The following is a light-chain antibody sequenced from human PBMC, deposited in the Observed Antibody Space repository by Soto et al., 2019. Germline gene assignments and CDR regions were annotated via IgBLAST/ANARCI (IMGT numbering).Light chain of an antibody. J-gene: IGLJ1*01. CDR3: SSYTSSSTLV. CDR1: SSDVGGYNY. V-gene: IGLV2-14*01. Sequence: QSALPQPASVSGSPGQSITISCTGTSSDVGGYNYVSWYQQHPGKAPKLRIYEVSNRPSGVSNRFSGSKSGNTASLTISGLQAEDEADYYCSSYTSSSTLVVGTGTKLTVL. CDR2: EVS.